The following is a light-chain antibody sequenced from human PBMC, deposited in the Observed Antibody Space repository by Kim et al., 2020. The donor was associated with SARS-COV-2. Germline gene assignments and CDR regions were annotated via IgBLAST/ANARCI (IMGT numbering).Light chain of an antibody. CDR3: QQSYSTPYT. CDR1: QSISSD. V-gene: IGKV1-39*01. J-gene: IGKJ2*01. CDR2: AAS. Sequence: DIQMTQSPSSLSASVGDRVTITCRASQSISSDLNWYQQKPGKAPKLLIYAASSLQSGVPSRFSGSGSGTDFTLTISSLQPEDFATYYCQQSYSTPYTFGQGTTLEI.